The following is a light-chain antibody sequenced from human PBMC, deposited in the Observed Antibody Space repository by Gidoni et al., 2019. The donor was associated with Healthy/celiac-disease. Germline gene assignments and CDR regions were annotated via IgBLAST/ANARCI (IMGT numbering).Light chain of an antibody. V-gene: IGLV3-1*01. CDR1: KLGDKY. Sequence: SYELTQPPSVSVSPGQTASITCSGDKLGDKYACWYQQKPGQSPALVIYQDSKRPPGTPERFPGSNSGDAATLTISGTQAMEEADYYCQAWDSSTVVFGGGTKLTVL. CDR2: QDS. J-gene: IGLJ2*01. CDR3: QAWDSSTVV.